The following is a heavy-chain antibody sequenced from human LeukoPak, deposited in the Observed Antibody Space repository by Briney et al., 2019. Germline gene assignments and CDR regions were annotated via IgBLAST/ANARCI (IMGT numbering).Heavy chain of an antibody. D-gene: IGHD3-22*01. Sequence: SETLTLTCAVYGGSFSGYYWSWIGQPPGKGLEWIGEINHSGSTNYNPSLKSRVTISVDTSKNQFSLKLSSVTAADTAVYYCAKSPPGSSGYCYVGALRLVASDIWGQGTMVTVSS. J-gene: IGHJ3*02. V-gene: IGHV4-34*01. CDR3: AKSPPGSSGYCYVGALRLVASDI. CDR1: GGSFSGYY. CDR2: INHSGST.